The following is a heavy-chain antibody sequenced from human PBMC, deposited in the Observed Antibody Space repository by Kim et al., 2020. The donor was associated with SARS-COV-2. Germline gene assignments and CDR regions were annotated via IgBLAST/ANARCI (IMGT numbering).Heavy chain of an antibody. CDR1: GFTFSDYY. CDR2: ISSSSCYT. CDR3: ASISSGWYLEDY. D-gene: IGHD6-19*01. J-gene: IGHJ4*02. V-gene: IGHV3-11*03. Sequence: GGSLRLSCAASGFTFSDYYMSWIRQAPGKGLEWVSYISSSSCYTNYADSVKGRFTISRDNAKNSLYLQMNSLRAEDTAVYYCASISSGWYLEDYWGQGTLVTVSS.